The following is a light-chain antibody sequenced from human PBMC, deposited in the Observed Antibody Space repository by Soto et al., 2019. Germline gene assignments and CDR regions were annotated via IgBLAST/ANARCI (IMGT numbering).Light chain of an antibody. CDR1: QSVSSY. CDR3: QQRSNWPPN. CDR2: DAS. Sequence: EVVLTQSPATVSLSPGERATLSCRASQSVSSYLAWYQQKPGQAPRLLIYDASNRATGIPARFSGSGSGTDFTLTISILKPEDFTVYDCQQRSNWPPNFGGGTKVDIK. V-gene: IGKV3-11*01. J-gene: IGKJ4*01.